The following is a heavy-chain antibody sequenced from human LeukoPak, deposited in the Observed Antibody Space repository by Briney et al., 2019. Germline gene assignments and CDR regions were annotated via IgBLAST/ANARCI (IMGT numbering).Heavy chain of an antibody. Sequence: PSETLSLTCAVYGGSFSGYYWSWIRQPPGKGLEWIGEINHSGSTNYNPSLKSRVTISVDTSKNQFSLKLSSVTAADTAVYYCARVNGGNSGFDYWGQGTLVTVSS. CDR3: ARVNGGNSGFDY. CDR2: INHSGST. CDR1: GGSFSGYY. J-gene: IGHJ4*02. V-gene: IGHV4-34*01. D-gene: IGHD4-23*01.